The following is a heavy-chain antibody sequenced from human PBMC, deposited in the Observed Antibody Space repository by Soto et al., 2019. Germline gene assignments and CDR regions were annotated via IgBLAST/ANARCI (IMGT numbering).Heavy chain of an antibody. V-gene: IGHV3-23*01. Sequence: EVLLLESGGGLVQPGGSLRLSCAASGFTFSSYVMTWVRQAPGKGLEWVSGISGSGSSTYYADSVKGRFTISRDNPKDKLYLQLNSLRAEDTALYYCAKAKRYSTSTDVFDIWGQGTMVTVSS. J-gene: IGHJ3*02. D-gene: IGHD2-2*01. CDR2: ISGSGSST. CDR3: AKAKRYSTSTDVFDI. CDR1: GFTFSSYV.